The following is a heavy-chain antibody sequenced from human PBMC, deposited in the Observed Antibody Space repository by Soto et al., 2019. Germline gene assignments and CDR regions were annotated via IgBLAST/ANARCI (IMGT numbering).Heavy chain of an antibody. CDR2: ISGSGGST. D-gene: IGHD3-22*01. J-gene: IGHJ4*02. V-gene: IGHV3-23*01. CDR1: GFTFSSYA. CDR3: AGGGGYYYDSSGYYPRPFDY. Sequence: QPGGSLRLSCAASGFTFSSYAMSWVRQAPGKGLEWVSAISGSGGSTYYADSVKGRFTISRDNSKNTLYLQMNSLRAEDTAVYYCAGGGGYYYDSSGYYPRPFDYWGQGTLVTVSS.